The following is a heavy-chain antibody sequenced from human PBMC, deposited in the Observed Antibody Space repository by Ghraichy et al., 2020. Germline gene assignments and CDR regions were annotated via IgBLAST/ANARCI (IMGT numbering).Heavy chain of an antibody. CDR1: GFTFSNYA. J-gene: IGHJ2*01. D-gene: IGHD2-2*01. CDR3: AKAGRYCSTTSCYYYWYFDL. Sequence: GESLNISCAASGFTFSNYAMSWVRQAPGKGLEWVSGISGSGGSTFYADSVKGRFTISRDNSKNTLYLQMNSLSAEDTAVYYCAKAGRYCSTTSCYYYWYFDLWGRGTLVTVSS. CDR2: ISGSGGST. V-gene: IGHV3-23*01.